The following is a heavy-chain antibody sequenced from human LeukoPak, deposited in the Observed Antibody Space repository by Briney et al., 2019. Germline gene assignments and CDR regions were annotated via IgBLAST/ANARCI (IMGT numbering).Heavy chain of an antibody. CDR1: GFTFSSYA. CDR2: ISGSGGST. CDR3: AKGTYYYDSSAAFDI. D-gene: IGHD3-22*01. V-gene: IGHV3-23*01. Sequence: GGSLRLSCAASGFTFSSYAMSWVRQAPGKGLEWVSAISGSGGSTYYADSVKGRFTISRDNSKNTLYLQMNSLGAEDTAVYYCAKGTYYYDSSAAFDIWGQGTMVTVSS. J-gene: IGHJ3*02.